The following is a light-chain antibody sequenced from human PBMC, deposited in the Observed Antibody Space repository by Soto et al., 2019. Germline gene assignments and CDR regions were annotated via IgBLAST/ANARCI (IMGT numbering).Light chain of an antibody. J-gene: IGKJ1*01. CDR3: QQYGLSRT. CDR2: GAS. V-gene: IGKV3-20*01. CDR1: QSIGSNY. Sequence: EIVLTQSPGALSLAPGERAILSRRASQSIGSNYLAWYQQKPGQAPRLIIYGASRRATDIPDRFSGTGSGTDFTLTISRLEPEDFAVYYCQQYGLSRTFGQGTKVEIK.